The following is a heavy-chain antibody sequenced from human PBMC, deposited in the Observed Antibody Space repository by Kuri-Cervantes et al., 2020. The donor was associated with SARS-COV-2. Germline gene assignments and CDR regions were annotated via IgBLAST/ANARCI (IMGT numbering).Heavy chain of an antibody. D-gene: IGHD1-7*01. CDR2: ISSSSSTI. Sequence: GGSLRLSCAASGFTFSSYSMNWVRQAPGKGLEWVSYISSSSSTIYCADSVKGRFTISRDNAKNSLYLQMNSLRGEDTAVYYCAREGVTGTTYYYYYGMDVWGQGTTVTVSS. CDR1: GFTFSSYS. J-gene: IGHJ6*02. V-gene: IGHV3-48*01. CDR3: AREGVTGTTYYYYYGMDV.